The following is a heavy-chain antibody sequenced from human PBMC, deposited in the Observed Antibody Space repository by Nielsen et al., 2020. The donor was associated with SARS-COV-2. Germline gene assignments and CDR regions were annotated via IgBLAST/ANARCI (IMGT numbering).Heavy chain of an antibody. CDR3: ARGAAMVRY. V-gene: IGHV3-48*03. D-gene: IGHD5-18*01. CDR1: GFTFSSYE. J-gene: IGHJ4*02. CDR2: ISSSGSTI. Sequence: GGSLRLSCAASGFTFSSYEMNWVRQAPGKGLEWVSYISSSGSTISYADSVKGRFTISRDNARNSLYLQMNSLRAEDTAVYYCARGAAMVRYWGQGTLVTVSS.